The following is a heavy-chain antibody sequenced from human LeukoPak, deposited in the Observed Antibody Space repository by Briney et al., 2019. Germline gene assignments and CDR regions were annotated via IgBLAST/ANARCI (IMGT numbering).Heavy chain of an antibody. V-gene: IGHV1-2*02. D-gene: IGHD6-19*01. J-gene: IGHJ4*02. CDR3: ARDPDSSGWYPDY. CDR2: INPNSGGT. CDR1: GYTFTGYY. Sequence: ASVKVSCKASGYTFTGYYMHWVRQAPGQGLEWTGWINPNSGGTNYAQKFQGRVTMTRDTSISTAYMELSRLRSDDTAVYYCARDPDSSGWYPDYWGQGTLVTVSS.